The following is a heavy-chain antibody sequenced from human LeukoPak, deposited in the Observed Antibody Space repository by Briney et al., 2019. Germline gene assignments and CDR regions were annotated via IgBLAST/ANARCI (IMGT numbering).Heavy chain of an antibody. D-gene: IGHD1-7*01. CDR2: IYYSGST. Sequence: SETLSLTCTVSGGSISSGDYYWSWIRQPPGKGLEWIGYIYYSGSTYYNPSLKSRVTISVDTSKNQFSLKLSSVTAADTAVYYCAGEYNWNYYFFDYWGQGTLVTVSS. V-gene: IGHV4-30-4*01. CDR1: GGSISSGDYY. J-gene: IGHJ4*02. CDR3: AGEYNWNYYFFDY.